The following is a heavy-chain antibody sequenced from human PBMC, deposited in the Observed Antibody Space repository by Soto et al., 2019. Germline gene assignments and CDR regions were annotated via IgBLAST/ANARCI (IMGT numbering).Heavy chain of an antibody. CDR2: IIPIFGTA. J-gene: IGHJ4*02. V-gene: IGHV1-69*13. D-gene: IGHD3-22*01. Sequence: GASVKVSCKASGGTFSSYAISWVRQAPGQGLEWMGGIIPIFGTANYAQKLQGRVTITADESTSTAYMELSSLRSEDTAVYYCARDQKSDYYDSSGYSSLDYWGQGTLVTVS. CDR1: GGTFSSYA. CDR3: ARDQKSDYYDSSGYSSLDY.